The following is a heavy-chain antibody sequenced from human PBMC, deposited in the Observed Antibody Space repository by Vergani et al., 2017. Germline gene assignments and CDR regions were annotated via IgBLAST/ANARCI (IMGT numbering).Heavy chain of an antibody. J-gene: IGHJ4*02. CDR2: INHSGST. Sequence: QVQLQQWGAGLLKPSETLSLTCAVYGGSFSGYYWSWIRQPPGKGLEWFGEINHSGSTNYNPSLKSRVTISVDTSKNQFSLKLSSVTAADTAVYYCARSDELERLIDYWGQGTLVTVSS. D-gene: IGHD1-1*01. CDR3: ARSDELERLIDY. CDR1: GGSFSGYY. V-gene: IGHV4-34*01.